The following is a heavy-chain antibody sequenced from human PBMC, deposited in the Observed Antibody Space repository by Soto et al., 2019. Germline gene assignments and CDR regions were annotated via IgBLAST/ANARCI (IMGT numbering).Heavy chain of an antibody. J-gene: IGHJ4*02. V-gene: IGHV1-18*01. D-gene: IGHD4-4*01. CDR3: ARVADYSNYGEEFDY. CDR2: ISAYNGNT. Sequence: ASVKVSCKASGYTFTSYGISWVRQAPGQGLEWMGWISAYNGNTNYAQKLQGRVTMTTDTSTSTAYMELRSLRSDDTAVYYCARVADYSNYGEEFDYWGQGTLVTVS. CDR1: GYTFTSYG.